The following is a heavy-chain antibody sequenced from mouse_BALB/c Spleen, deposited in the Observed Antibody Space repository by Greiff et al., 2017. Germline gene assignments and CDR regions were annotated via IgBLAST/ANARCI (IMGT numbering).Heavy chain of an antibody. CDR3: ARAYDYDDAMDY. CDR2: IFPGTGTT. J-gene: IGHJ4*01. D-gene: IGHD2-4*01. Sequence: VQLQRSGAELVKPGASVKLSCKTSGYTFTSYWIQWVKQRPGQGLGWIGEIFPGTGTTYYNEKFKGKATLTIDTSSSTAYMQLSSLTSEDSAVYFCARAYDYDDAMDYWGQGTSVTVSS. CDR1: GYTFTSYW. V-gene: IGHV1S132*01.